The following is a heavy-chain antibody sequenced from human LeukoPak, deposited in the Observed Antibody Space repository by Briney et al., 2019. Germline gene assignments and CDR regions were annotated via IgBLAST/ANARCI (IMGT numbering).Heavy chain of an antibody. V-gene: IGHV3-23*01. CDR3: ARVQGGGYRTADY. J-gene: IGHJ4*02. CDR1: GFTFSSLA. Sequence: GGSLRLSCAASGFTFSSLAMSWVRQAPGKGLEWVSGISGSGGNTYYADSVKGRFTVSRDNSKNTLFLQMNSLRGEDTAMYYCARVQGGGYRTADYWGQGTLVTVSS. CDR2: ISGSGGNT. D-gene: IGHD6-19*01.